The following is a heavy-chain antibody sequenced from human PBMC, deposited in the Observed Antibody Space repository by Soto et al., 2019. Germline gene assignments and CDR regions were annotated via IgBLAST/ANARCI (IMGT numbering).Heavy chain of an antibody. D-gene: IGHD6-13*01. CDR2: ISGSGGST. J-gene: IGHJ4*02. CDR1: GFTFSSYA. CDR3: ASRGGAAAGPFDY. Sequence: GGSLRLSCAASGFTFSSYAMSWVRQAPGKGLEWVSAISGSGGSTYYADSVKGRFTIARDNSKNTLYLQMNSLRAEGTAVYYCASRGGAAAGPFDYWGQGTLVTVSS. V-gene: IGHV3-23*01.